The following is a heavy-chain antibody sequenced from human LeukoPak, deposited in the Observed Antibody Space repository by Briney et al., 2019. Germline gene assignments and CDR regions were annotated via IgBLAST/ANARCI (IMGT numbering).Heavy chain of an antibody. V-gene: IGHV1-24*01. CDR2: FDPEDGET. CDR3: ATGLFLRGGNLYHDAFDI. D-gene: IGHD3-10*01. CDR1: GYTLTELS. J-gene: IGHJ3*02. Sequence: GASVKVSCKVSGYTLTELSMHWVRQAPGKGLEWMGGFDPEDGETIYAQKFQGRVTMTEGTSTDTAYMELSSLRSEDTAVYYCATGLFLRGGNLYHDAFDIWGQGTMVTVSS.